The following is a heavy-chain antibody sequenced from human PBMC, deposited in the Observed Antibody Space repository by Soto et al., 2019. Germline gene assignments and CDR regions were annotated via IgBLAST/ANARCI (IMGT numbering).Heavy chain of an antibody. D-gene: IGHD1-1*01. Sequence: WGSLRLSCAASGFTFDAYTMHCVRQTPWKGLEWVSLISWDGDSAYYADSVRGRFTISRDNSKNSLFPQMNNVRADYAALYFCAKGTRGNSPELDFWGQGTLVTVSS. V-gene: IGHV3-43*01. CDR3: AKGTRGNSPELDF. CDR2: ISWDGDSA. CDR1: GFTFDAYT. J-gene: IGHJ4*02.